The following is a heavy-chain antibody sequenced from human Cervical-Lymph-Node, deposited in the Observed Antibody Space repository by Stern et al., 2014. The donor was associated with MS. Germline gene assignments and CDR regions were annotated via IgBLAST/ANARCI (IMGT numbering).Heavy chain of an antibody. CDR3: AREATRIIVGIDY. D-gene: IGHD2/OR15-2a*01. CDR2: LNPNSDDT. J-gene: IGHJ4*02. V-gene: IGHV1-2*06. CDR1: GYDFTGFF. Sequence: QVQLVQSGAKMERPGASVRVSCKASGYDFTGFFIHWVRQVPGQGLEWMGRLNPNSDDTTYAQNFQDRVTLTSDTSIGTAYLELSRLTSADTAVYYCAREATRIIVGIDYWGQGTPVTVSS.